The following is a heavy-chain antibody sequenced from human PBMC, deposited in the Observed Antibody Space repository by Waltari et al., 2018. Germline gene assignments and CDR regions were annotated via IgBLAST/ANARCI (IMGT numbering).Heavy chain of an antibody. CDR3: AKIWGAYYDILTGYEAGDY. CDR1: GFTFSSYA. J-gene: IGHJ4*02. CDR2: ISGSGGST. V-gene: IGHV3-23*01. D-gene: IGHD3-9*01. Sequence: EVQLLESGGGLVQPGGSLRLSCAASGFTFSSYAMSWVRQAPGKGLEWVSAISGSGGSTYYAYSVKGRFTISRDNSKNTLYLQMNSLRAEDTAVYYCAKIWGAYYDILTGYEAGDYWGQGTLVTVSS.